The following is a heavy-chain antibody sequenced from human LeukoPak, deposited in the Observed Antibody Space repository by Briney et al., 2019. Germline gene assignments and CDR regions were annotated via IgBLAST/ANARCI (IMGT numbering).Heavy chain of an antibody. V-gene: IGHV3-23*01. J-gene: IGHJ4*02. CDR1: GFTFSSYG. Sequence: PVGSLRLSCAASGFTFSSYGMSWVRQAPGKGLEWVAAINGSGGSTYYADSVNGRFTISRDNSKNTLYLQMNSLRAEDTAVYYCAKDQTTCLYYLDYWGQGTLVTVSS. CDR2: INGSGGST. D-gene: IGHD1-1*01. CDR3: AKDQTTCLYYLDY.